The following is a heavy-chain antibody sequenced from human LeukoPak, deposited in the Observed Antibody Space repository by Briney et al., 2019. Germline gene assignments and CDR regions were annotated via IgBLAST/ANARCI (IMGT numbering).Heavy chain of an antibody. J-gene: IGHJ4*02. V-gene: IGHV4-34*01. Sequence: PSETLSLTCAVYGGSFSGYYWSWIRQPPGRGLEWIGEINHSGSTNYNPSLKSRVTISVDTSKNQFSLKLSSVTAADTAVYYCARREYSSGWLYSKVDDYWGQGTLVTVSS. D-gene: IGHD6-19*01. CDR1: GGSFSGYY. CDR2: INHSGST. CDR3: ARREYSSGWLYSKVDDY.